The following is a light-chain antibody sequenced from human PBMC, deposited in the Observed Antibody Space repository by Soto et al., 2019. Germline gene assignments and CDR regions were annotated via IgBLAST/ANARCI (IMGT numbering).Light chain of an antibody. CDR2: EVT. CDR3: SSYAGSSLV. V-gene: IGLV2-8*01. CDR1: SSDVGGHNF. Sequence: QSVLTQPPSASGSPGQSVTISCTGTSSDVGGHNFVSWYQQHPGKAPKLLIYEVTKRPSGVPDRFSGAKSGNTASLTVSGLQAEDEADYYCSSYAGSSLVFGGGTKLTVL. J-gene: IGLJ2*01.